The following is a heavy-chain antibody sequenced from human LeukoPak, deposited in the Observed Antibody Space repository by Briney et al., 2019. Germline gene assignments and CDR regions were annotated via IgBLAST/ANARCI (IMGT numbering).Heavy chain of an antibody. CDR3: ARAGHCSNGICYTADFDY. D-gene: IGHD2-8*01. CDR2: ITGSGGST. J-gene: IGHJ4*02. V-gene: IGHV3-23*01. CDR1: GFTFSDYH. Sequence: GGSLRLSCAASGFTFSDYHMSWIRQAPGKGLEWISYITGSGGSTYYAAPVKGRFTISRDNSKNTLYLQMNSLRAEDTAVYYCARAGHCSNGICYTADFDYWGQGTLVTVSS.